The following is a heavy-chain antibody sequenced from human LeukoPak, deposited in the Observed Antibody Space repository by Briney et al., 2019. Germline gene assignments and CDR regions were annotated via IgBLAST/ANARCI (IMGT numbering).Heavy chain of an antibody. Sequence: PGGSLRLSCAASGFTFSSYAMSWVRQAPGKGLEWVSVISGSGGSTYYADSVKGRFTISRDNSKNTLYLQMNSLRAEDTAVYYCAKVRYDSSGYQSPYLDYWGQGILVTVSS. CDR3: AKVRYDSSGYQSPYLDY. V-gene: IGHV3-23*01. D-gene: IGHD3-22*01. CDR2: ISGSGGST. CDR1: GFTFSSYA. J-gene: IGHJ4*02.